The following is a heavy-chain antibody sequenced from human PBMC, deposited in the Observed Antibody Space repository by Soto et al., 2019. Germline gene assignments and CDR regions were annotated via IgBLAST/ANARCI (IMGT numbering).Heavy chain of an antibody. CDR2: IYYSGST. Sequence: SETLSLTCTVSGGSISSYYWSWIRQPPGKGLEWIGYIYYSGSTNYNPSLKSRVTISVDTSKNQFSLKLSSVTAADTAVYYCARDLVTSGFDSWGQGTMVTVSS. V-gene: IGHV4-59*01. J-gene: IGHJ3*02. CDR3: ARDLVTSGFDS. D-gene: IGHD2-21*02. CDR1: GGSISSYY.